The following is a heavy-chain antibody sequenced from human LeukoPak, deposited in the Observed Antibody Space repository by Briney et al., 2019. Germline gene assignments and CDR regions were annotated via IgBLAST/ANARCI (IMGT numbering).Heavy chain of an antibody. D-gene: IGHD7-27*01. CDR1: GDSISSYC. CDR2: ISYSGSS. V-gene: IGHV4-59*08. CDR3: ARNWGSYAFDI. J-gene: IGHJ3*02. Sequence: SETLSLTCTVSGDSISSYCWSWIRQPPGKGLEWIAYISYSGSSNYNPSLKSRVTISVDRSENQFSLRLSSVTAADTAVYYCARNWGSYAFDIWGQGAMVSVSS.